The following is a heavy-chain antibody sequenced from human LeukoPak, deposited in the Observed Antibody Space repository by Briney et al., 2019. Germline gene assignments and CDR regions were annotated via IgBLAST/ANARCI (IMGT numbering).Heavy chain of an antibody. CDR2: ISYDGSNK. V-gene: IGHV3-30*18. J-gene: IGHJ4*02. CDR3: AKARFGTTGYLDY. Sequence: PGRSLRLSCVASGFTFSSYGMHWVRQAPGKGLEWVAVISYDGSNKYYADSVKGRFTISRDNSKNTLYLQMNSLRAEDTAVYYCAKARFGTTGYLDYWGQGTLVTVSS. CDR1: GFTFSSYG. D-gene: IGHD1-1*01.